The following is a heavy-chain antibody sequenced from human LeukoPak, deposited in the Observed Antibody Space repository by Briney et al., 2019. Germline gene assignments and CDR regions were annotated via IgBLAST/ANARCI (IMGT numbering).Heavy chain of an antibody. CDR1: GFSFEAYG. J-gene: IGHJ4*02. D-gene: IGHD1-1*01. Sequence: PGRSLRLSCAASGFSFEAYGMYWVRQAPGKGLEGVSGITWNSDDMAYADSVKGRFTISRDNAKNCLYLQMNSLTVEDTALYYCTRVTSWRTGFDYWGQGTLVTVSS. CDR3: TRVTSWRTGFDY. CDR2: ITWNSDDM. V-gene: IGHV3-9*01.